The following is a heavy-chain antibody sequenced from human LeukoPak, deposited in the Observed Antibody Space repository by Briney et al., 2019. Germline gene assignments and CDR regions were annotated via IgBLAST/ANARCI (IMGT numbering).Heavy chain of an antibody. D-gene: IGHD3-22*01. V-gene: IGHV3-30*02. Sequence: GESLRLSCATSGFTFSTYGMHWVRQAPGKGLEWVAFIGYDGSEIHYADSVKGRFTISRDDSKNTLYLQINSLRAEDAAIYYCAKIRFYYDSSFDYWYFDLWGRGTLVTVSS. J-gene: IGHJ2*01. CDR2: IGYDGSEI. CDR3: AKIRFYYDSSFDYWYFDL. CDR1: GFTFSTYG.